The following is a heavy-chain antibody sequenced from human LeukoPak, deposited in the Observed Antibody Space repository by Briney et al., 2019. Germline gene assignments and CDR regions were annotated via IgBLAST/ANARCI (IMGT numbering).Heavy chain of an antibody. CDR1: GFTFSSYG. V-gene: IGHV3-30*18. J-gene: IGHJ4*02. D-gene: IGHD1-26*01. CDR2: ISYDGSNK. CDR3: AKGLFVGALDY. Sequence: GGSLRLSWAASGFTFSSYGMHWVRRAPGKGLEWVAVISYDGSNKYYADSVKGRFTISRDNSKNTLYLQMNSLRAEDTAVYYCAKGLFVGALDYWGQGTLVTVSS.